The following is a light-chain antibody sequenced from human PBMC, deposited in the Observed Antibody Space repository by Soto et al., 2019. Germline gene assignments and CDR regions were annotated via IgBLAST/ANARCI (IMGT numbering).Light chain of an antibody. J-gene: IGKJ1*01. CDR1: ETINAW. CDR2: KAS. CDR3: QQYNSYWKT. Sequence: DIQMTQSPSTLSASVGDRVTITCRASETINAWLAWYQQKPGKAPKLLIYKASSLESGVPSRFSGSGSGTEFTLPISSLQPDDVATNYCQQYNSYWKTFGQGTKVAI. V-gene: IGKV1-5*03.